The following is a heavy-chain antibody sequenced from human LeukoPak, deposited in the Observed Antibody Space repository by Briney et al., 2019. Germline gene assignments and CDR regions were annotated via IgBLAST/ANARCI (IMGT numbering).Heavy chain of an antibody. V-gene: IGHV1-2*02. CDR3: ARDLRKVSEYYYGSGDV. Sequence: ASVKVSCKASGYTFTSYDINWVRQATGQGLEWMGWVNPNSGGTNYAQKFQGRVTMTRDTSINTAYMELSSLTFDDTAVYFCARDLRKVSEYYYGSGDVWGKGTTVIVSS. CDR2: VNPNSGGT. CDR1: GYTFTSYD. J-gene: IGHJ6*04. D-gene: IGHD3-10*01.